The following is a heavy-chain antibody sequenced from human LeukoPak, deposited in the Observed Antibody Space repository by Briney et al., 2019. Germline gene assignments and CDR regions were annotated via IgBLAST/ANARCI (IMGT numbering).Heavy chain of an antibody. CDR1: GDSVSSNRAA. V-gene: IGHV6-1*01. CDR3: ARGTTTDGSPFDY. D-gene: IGHD1-26*01. J-gene: IGHJ4*02. CDR2: TYYRSKWYN. Sequence: SQTLSLTCAISGDSVSSNRAAWNWIRQSPSRGPEWLGRTYYRSKWYNDYAVSVKSRITINPDTSKNQFSLQLDSVTPEDTAVYYCARGTTTDGSPFDYWGQGTLVTVSS.